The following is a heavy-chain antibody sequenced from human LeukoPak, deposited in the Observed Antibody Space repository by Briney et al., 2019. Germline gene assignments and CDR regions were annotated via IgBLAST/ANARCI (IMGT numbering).Heavy chain of an antibody. CDR3: TGQNSNLKHFDY. V-gene: IGHV4-59*08. CDR1: RGSIRSYF. CDR2: LFFSGNT. Sequence: SETLCLTCTDSRGSIRSYFWSWIRQPPGKGLEWISYLFFSGNTTYNPSLKRRVTIPLPATKNKISLKLSSMTAADTARYFCTGQNSNLKHFDYWGQGTLVSVSS. D-gene: IGHD1-7*01. J-gene: IGHJ4*02.